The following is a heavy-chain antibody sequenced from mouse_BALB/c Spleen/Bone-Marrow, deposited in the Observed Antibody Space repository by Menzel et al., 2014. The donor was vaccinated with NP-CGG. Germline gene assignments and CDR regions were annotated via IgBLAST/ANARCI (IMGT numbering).Heavy chain of an antibody. CDR1: GFNIKDTY. J-gene: IGHJ4*01. CDR2: IDPANGNT. V-gene: IGHV14-3*02. D-gene: IGHD2-4*01. CDR3: AKYGGLRYAMDY. Sequence: EVQLQQSGAELVKPGASVKLSCTASGFNIKDTYMHWVKQRPEQGLEWIGRIDPANGNTKYDPKFQGKATITADTSSNTAYLQLSSLPSEDTAVYYCAKYGGLRYAMDYWGQGTSVTVSS.